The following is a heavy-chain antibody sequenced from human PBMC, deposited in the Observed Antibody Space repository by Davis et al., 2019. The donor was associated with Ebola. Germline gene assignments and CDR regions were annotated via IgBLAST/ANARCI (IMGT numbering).Heavy chain of an antibody. D-gene: IGHD3-10*01. J-gene: IGHJ4*02. Sequence: PSETLSLTCTVSGGSISSSSYYWGWIRQPPGKGLEWIGSIYYSGSTYYNPSLKSRVTISVDTSKNQFSLKLSSVTAADTAVYYCASTVLLWFGEYYYFDYWGQGTLVTVSS. CDR2: IYYSGST. CDR1: GGSISSSSYY. CDR3: ASTVLLWFGEYYYFDY. V-gene: IGHV4-39*01.